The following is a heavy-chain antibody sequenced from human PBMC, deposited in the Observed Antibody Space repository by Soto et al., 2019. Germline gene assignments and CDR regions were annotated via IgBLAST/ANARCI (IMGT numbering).Heavy chain of an antibody. Sequence: QVQLVESGGGVVQPGRSLRLSCEASGFTFSSYAMHWVRQAPGKGLEWVAVISYDGSNKYYADSVKGRFTISRDNSKNTLYLQMNSLRAEDTAVYYCARDAPYGDYTYFDYWGQGTLVTVSS. CDR1: GFTFSSYA. CDR2: ISYDGSNK. D-gene: IGHD4-17*01. CDR3: ARDAPYGDYTYFDY. J-gene: IGHJ4*02. V-gene: IGHV3-30-3*01.